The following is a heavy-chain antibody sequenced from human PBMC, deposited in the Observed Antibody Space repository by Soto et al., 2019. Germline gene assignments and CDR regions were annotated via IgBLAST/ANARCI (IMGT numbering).Heavy chain of an antibody. CDR3: AHRRLIGRGTYYFDY. CDR2: IDWDDDK. CDR1: GFSLSTSGMC. V-gene: IGHV2-5*08. Sequence: SGPTLVNPTQTLTLTCTFSGFSLSTSGMCVSWIRQPPGKALEWLARIDWDDDKRYSPSLKSRLTITKDSSKNQVVLTMTNMDPVDTATYYCAHRRLIGRGTYYFDYWGQGTLVTVSS. J-gene: IGHJ4*02. D-gene: IGHD1-1*01.